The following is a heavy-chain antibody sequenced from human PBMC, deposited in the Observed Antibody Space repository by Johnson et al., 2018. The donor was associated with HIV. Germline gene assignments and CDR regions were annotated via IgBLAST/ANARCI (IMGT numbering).Heavy chain of an antibody. J-gene: IGHJ3*02. CDR3: AREGEWELLPGAFDI. D-gene: IGHD1-26*01. Sequence: VQLVESGGGLIQPGGSLRLSCAASGFTVSSNYMSWVRQAPGKGLEWVSVIYSSGSTYYADSVKGRFTIPRDNSKNTLYLQMHSLSAEDTAVYYCAREGEWELLPGAFDIWGQGTMVTVAS. CDR1: GFTVSSNY. V-gene: IGHV3-53*01. CDR2: IYSSGST.